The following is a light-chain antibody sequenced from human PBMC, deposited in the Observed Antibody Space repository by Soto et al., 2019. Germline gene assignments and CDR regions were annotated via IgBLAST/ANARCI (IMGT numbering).Light chain of an antibody. Sequence: EIVMTQSPATLSVSPGERVTLSCRASQSVTSNLALYQYTPGQSPRLLIYGASSRATGIPDRFSGSGSGTDFTLTISRLEPEDFAVYYCQQYGSSPPITFGQGTRLDIK. J-gene: IGKJ5*01. CDR3: QQYGSSPPIT. CDR2: GAS. V-gene: IGKV3-20*01. CDR1: QSVTSN.